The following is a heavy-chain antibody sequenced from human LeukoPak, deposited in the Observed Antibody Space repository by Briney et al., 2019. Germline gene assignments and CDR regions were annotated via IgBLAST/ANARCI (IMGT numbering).Heavy chain of an antibody. D-gene: IGHD6-19*01. CDR1: GFTFDDYA. CDR3: AKDRSSGWYEYYYGMDV. V-gene: IGHV3-9*01. Sequence: PGRSLRLSCAASGFTFDDYAMHWVRQAPGKGLEWVSGISWNSGSIGYADSAKGRFTISRDNAKNSLYLQMNSLRAEDTALYYCAKDRSSGWYEYYYGMDVWGQGTTVTVSS. J-gene: IGHJ6*02. CDR2: ISWNSGSI.